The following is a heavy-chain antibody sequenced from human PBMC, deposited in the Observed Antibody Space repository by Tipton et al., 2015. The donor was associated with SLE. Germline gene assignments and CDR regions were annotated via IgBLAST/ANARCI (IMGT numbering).Heavy chain of an antibody. V-gene: IGHV4-61*09. CDR2: IYTSGSP. CDR3: ARRRGSSWYEDYFDY. Sequence: TLSLTCSVSGGSISFGSCYWSWFRQPAGKGLEWIGHIYTSGSPSYNPSLESRVTILVDTSKNQFSLKLNSVTAADTAVYYCARRRGSSWYEDYFDYWGQGTLVTVSS. D-gene: IGHD6-13*01. CDR1: GGSISFGSCY. J-gene: IGHJ4*02.